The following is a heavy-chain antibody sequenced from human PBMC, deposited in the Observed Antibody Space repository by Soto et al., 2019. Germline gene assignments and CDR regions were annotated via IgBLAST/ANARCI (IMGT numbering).Heavy chain of an antibody. CDR1: GGIFKTDA. CDR3: VRDLTLGYRSGGDGFDV. Sequence: SVKVSCKASGGIFKTDAVAWVRQAPGQGLEWVGGLTPLYGTANYAQKFQGRVTITADESTGAAYMEVSSLRAEDTAVYYCVRDLTLGYRSGGDGFDVWGQGTMVTVSS. D-gene: IGHD5-18*01. J-gene: IGHJ3*01. CDR2: LTPLYGTA. V-gene: IGHV1-69*13.